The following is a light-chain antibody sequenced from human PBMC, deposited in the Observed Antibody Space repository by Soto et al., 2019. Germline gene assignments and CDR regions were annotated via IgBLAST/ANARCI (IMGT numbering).Light chain of an antibody. CDR1: QSISSW. CDR3: QQSFT. Sequence: DIQMTQSPSTLSASVGDRVTITCRASQSISSWLAWYQQKPGKAPKLLIYKASTLESRVPSRFSGSGSGTEFTLTISSLQPDYFATYYCQQSFTFGPGTKVDIK. V-gene: IGKV1-5*03. J-gene: IGKJ3*01. CDR2: KAS.